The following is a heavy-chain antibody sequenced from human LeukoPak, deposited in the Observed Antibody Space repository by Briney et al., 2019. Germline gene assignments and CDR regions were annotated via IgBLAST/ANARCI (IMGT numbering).Heavy chain of an antibody. J-gene: IGHJ3*02. CDR3: ARGRKVGATTGIAFDI. Sequence: ASVKVSCKASGYTFTSYYMHWVRQAPGQGLEWMGIINPSGGSTSYAQKFQGRVTMTRDMSTSTVYMELSSLRSEDTAVYYCARGRKVGATTGIAFDIWGQGTMVTVSS. CDR1: GYTFTSYY. D-gene: IGHD1-26*01. CDR2: INPSGGST. V-gene: IGHV1-46*01.